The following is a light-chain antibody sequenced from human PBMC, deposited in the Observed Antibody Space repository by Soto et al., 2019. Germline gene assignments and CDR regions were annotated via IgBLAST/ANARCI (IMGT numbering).Light chain of an antibody. Sequence: EIVLTQSPGTLSLSPGERATLSCRASQSVNSRFLSWYQQKPGQAPRLLIYSASSRASGIPDRFSGSGSGTDFTPTISRLEPEDFAVYFCQQYGSSPRYTFGQGTKLEIK. CDR3: QQYGSSPRYT. CDR2: SAS. J-gene: IGKJ2*01. V-gene: IGKV3-20*01. CDR1: QSVNSRF.